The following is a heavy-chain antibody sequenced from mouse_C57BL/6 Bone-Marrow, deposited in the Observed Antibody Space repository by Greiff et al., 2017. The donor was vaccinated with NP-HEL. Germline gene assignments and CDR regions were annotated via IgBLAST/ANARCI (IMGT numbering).Heavy chain of an antibody. D-gene: IGHD2-4*01. J-gene: IGHJ1*01. Sequence: VQLQQSGAELAKPGASVKMSCKASGYTFTSYWMHWVKQRPGQGLEWIGYINPSTGYTEYNQKFKDKATLTADKSSSTAYMQLSSLTSEDSAVYYCARYDYVWYFDVWGAGTTVTVSS. CDR2: INPSTGYT. CDR1: GYTFTSYW. CDR3: ARYDYVWYFDV. V-gene: IGHV1-7*01.